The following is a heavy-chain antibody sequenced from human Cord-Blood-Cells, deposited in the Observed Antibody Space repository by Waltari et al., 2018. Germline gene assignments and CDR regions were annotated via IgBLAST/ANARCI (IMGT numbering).Heavy chain of an antibody. CDR2: IFSNDEK. CDR1: GFSLSNARMG. J-gene: IGHJ2*01. Sequence: QVTLKESGPVLVKPTETLTLTCTVSGFSLSNARMGVSWIRQPPGKALEWLAHIFSNDEKSYSTALKSRLTISKDTSKSQVVLTMTNMDPVDTATYYCARIPHAVRRDWYFDLWGRGTLVTVSS. V-gene: IGHV2-26*01. CDR3: ARIPHAVRRDWYFDL.